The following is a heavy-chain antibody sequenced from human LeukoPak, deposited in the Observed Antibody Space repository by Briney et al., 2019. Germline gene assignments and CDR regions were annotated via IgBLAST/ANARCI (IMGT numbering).Heavy chain of an antibody. Sequence: SETLSLTCTVSGGSISSYYWSWIRQPPGKGLEWIGYIYYSGSTNYNPPLKSRVTISVDTSKNQFSLKLSSVTAADTAVYYCARGSYCSGGSCSPTPFDPWGQGTLVTVSS. CDR1: GGSISSYY. J-gene: IGHJ5*02. CDR2: IYYSGST. CDR3: ARGSYCSGGSCSPTPFDP. D-gene: IGHD2-15*01. V-gene: IGHV4-59*01.